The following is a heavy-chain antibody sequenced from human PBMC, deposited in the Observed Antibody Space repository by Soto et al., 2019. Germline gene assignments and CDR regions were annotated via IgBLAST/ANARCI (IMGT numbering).Heavy chain of an antibody. CDR2: MNPNSGNT. J-gene: IGHJ6*02. D-gene: IGHD3-16*02. CDR3: ARGMIKFGGVIAIKSYYYYYGMDV. V-gene: IGHV1-8*01. CDR1: VYTFTSYD. Sequence: ASLKVSCKASVYTFTSYDINWVRQATGQGLEWMGWMNPNSGNTGYAQKFQGGVTMTRNTSISTAYMELSSLRSEDTAVYYCARGMIKFGGVIAIKSYYYYYGMDVWGQGTTVPVS.